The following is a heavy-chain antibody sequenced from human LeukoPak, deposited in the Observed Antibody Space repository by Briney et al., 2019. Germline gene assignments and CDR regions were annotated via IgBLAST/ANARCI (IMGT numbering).Heavy chain of an antibody. CDR2: ISGSGAST. Sequence: GGSLRLSCAASGFTFSSYAMSWVRQAPGRGLEWVSAISGSGASTYYAGSVKGRFTISRDNSKNTLYLQMNSLRAEDTAVYYCAKDRLSGFGELSAKFDYWGQGILVTVSS. CDR3: AKDRLSGFGELSAKFDY. V-gene: IGHV3-23*01. CDR1: GFTFSSYA. D-gene: IGHD3-10*01. J-gene: IGHJ4*02.